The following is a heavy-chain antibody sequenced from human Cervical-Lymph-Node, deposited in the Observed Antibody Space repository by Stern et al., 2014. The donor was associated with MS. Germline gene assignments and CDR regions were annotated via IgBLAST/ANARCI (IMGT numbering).Heavy chain of an antibody. D-gene: IGHD2-15*01. V-gene: IGHV5-51*01. CDR2: IYPGDSDT. Sequence: EVQLVESGAEVKKPGESLAISCECSGYTFTTYWIGWVRQGPGKGLEWMGSIYPGDSDTTYNPSIEGQVTISADKSSSTASLQWSSLKASDTAVYYCARGIWSFDLWGQGTLVTVSS. CDR1: GYTFTTYW. J-gene: IGHJ5*02. CDR3: ARGIWSFDL.